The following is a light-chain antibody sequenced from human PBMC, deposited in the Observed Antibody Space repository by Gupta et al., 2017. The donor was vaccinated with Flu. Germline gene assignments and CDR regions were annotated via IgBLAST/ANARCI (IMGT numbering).Light chain of an antibody. CDR3: SSDGSNDV. J-gene: IGLJ1*01. CDR2: AVN. Sequence: QSALTQPPSASGSPGQSVAISCPGTSRDIGGNNYVSWYQQHPGKAPKLMIYAVNKRPSGVPDRFSGSKSGNTASLTVAGRQAEDEDDYYCSSDGSNDVFGTGTKVTVL. CDR1: SRDIGGNNY. V-gene: IGLV2-8*01.